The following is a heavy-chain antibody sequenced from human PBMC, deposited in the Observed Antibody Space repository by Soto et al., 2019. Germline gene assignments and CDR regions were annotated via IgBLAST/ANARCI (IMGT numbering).Heavy chain of an antibody. Sequence: EVQLVESGGGLVKPGESLRLSCAASGFTFSSYSMNWVRQAPGKGLEWVSSISSSRGHVSYADSVKGRFTISRDNAKNSLYLQMDSLRAEDTAVYYCARGRSLNTNMDYWGQGTLVTVSS. CDR3: ARGRSLNTNMDY. CDR1: GFTFSSYS. CDR2: ISSSRGHV. J-gene: IGHJ4*02. V-gene: IGHV3-21*01. D-gene: IGHD2-15*01.